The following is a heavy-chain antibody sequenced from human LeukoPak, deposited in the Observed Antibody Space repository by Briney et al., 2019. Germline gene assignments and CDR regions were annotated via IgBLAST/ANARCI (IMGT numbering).Heavy chain of an antibody. CDR2: ISSSSSYI. D-gene: IGHD3-22*01. CDR3: ARGAHYYDSSGYHNWFDP. Sequence: PGGSLRLSCAASGFTFSSYSMNWVRQAPGKGLEWVSSISSSSSYIYYADSVKGRFTISRDNAKNSLYLQMNSLRAEDTAVYYCARGAHYYDSSGYHNWFDPWGQGTLVTVSS. J-gene: IGHJ5*02. CDR1: GFTFSSYS. V-gene: IGHV3-21*01.